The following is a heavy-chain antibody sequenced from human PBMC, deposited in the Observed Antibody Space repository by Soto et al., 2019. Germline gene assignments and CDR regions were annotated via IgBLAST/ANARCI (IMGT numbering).Heavy chain of an antibody. CDR1: GFTFRNHG. Sequence: QVQLVESGGGVVQPGRSLRLSCEASGFTFRNHGLHWVRQAPGKGLEWLAVIWYDGSDKYYADSVKGRFTISRDNSKNTLYLQMNSLTFGDTAVYCCARWSDNKVVDPWGQGTVVTVS. D-gene: IGHD1-1*01. V-gene: IGHV3-33*01. CDR3: ARWSDNKVVDP. CDR2: IWYDGSDK. J-gene: IGHJ5*02.